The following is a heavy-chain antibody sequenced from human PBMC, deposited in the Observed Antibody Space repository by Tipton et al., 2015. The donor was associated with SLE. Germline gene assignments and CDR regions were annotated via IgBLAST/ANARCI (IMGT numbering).Heavy chain of an antibody. CDR2: IYYSGST. CDR3: ARGAGLSVDY. CDR1: GGSISSSSYY. J-gene: IGHJ4*02. Sequence: TLSLTCTVSGGSISSSSYYWGWIRQPPGKGLEGIGSIYYSGSTYYNPSLKSRVTISVDTSKNQFSLKLSSVTAADTAVYYCARGAGLSVDYWGQGTLVTVSS. D-gene: IGHD3-16*02. V-gene: IGHV4-39*07.